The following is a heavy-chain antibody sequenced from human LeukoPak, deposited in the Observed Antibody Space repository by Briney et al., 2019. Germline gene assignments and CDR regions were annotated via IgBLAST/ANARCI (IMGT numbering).Heavy chain of an antibody. J-gene: IGHJ3*01. D-gene: IGHD3-22*01. Sequence: GGSLRLSCAASGFSVSTNYMNWVRQAPGKGLEWVALISFDNSYKNYADSVKGRFIISRDNSKNTVYLQMNSLRAEDTAVYYCAKDLAVVPGLDAFDVWGQGTMVTVSS. CDR2: ISFDNSYK. CDR3: AKDLAVVPGLDAFDV. V-gene: IGHV3-30*18. CDR1: GFSVSTNY.